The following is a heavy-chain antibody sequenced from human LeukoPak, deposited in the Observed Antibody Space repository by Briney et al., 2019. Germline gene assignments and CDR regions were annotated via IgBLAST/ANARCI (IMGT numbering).Heavy chain of an antibody. Sequence: GGSLRLSCAASGFTFSSYGMHWVRQAPGQGLEWVAVIWYDGSNKYYADSVKGRFTISRDNSKNTLYLQMNSLRAEDTAVYYCAGDLDGYYFDYWGQGTLVTVSS. CDR2: IWYDGSNK. CDR1: GFTFSSYG. D-gene: IGHD2-2*03. CDR3: AGDLDGYYFDY. J-gene: IGHJ4*02. V-gene: IGHV3-33*01.